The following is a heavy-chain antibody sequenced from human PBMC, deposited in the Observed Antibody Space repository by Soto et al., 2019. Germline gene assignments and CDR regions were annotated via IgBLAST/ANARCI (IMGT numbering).Heavy chain of an antibody. V-gene: IGHV4-31*03. D-gene: IGHD3-16*01. J-gene: IGHJ4*02. CDR1: GGSISSGSYF. Sequence: QVQLQESGPGLVKPSQTLSLTCTVSGGSISSGSYFWSWIRQHPGKGLEWIAYIYYRGSTYYNPTHNSRIIISVDTSNNQYSLKLSSVTAADTAVYYCARGDYIWGSPERGFGCWGQGTLVTVSS. CDR3: ARGDYIWGSPERGFGC. CDR2: IYYRGST.